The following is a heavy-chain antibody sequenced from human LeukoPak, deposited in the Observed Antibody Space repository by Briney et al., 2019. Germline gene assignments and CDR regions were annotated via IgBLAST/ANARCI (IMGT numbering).Heavy chain of an antibody. CDR3: AREATTLPLKYCSSTSCYQGGFDY. V-gene: IGHV1-2*02. CDR2: INPNSGGT. CDR1: GYTFTGYY. J-gene: IGHJ4*02. D-gene: IGHD2-2*01. Sequence: ASVKVSCKASGYTFTGYYMHWVRQAPGQGLEWMGWINPNSGGTNYAQKLQGRVTMTRDTSISTAYMELSRLRSDDTAVYYCAREATTLPLKYCSSTSCYQGGFDYWGQGTLVTVSS.